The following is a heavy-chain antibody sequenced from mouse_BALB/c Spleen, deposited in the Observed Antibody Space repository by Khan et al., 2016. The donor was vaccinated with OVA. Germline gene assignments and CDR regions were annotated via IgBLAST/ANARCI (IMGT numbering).Heavy chain of an antibody. V-gene: IGHV1S81*02. CDR2: ISTSLGRT. CDR3: ARRNCYGSSSYFDY. D-gene: IGHD1-1*01. J-gene: IGHJ2*01. CDR1: GYTFTSYW. Sequence: QVQLQQPGAELVKPGASVKLSCKASGYTFTSYWMHWVKQRPGQGLERIGEISTSLGRTNYNEKFKSKATLTVDKSTSTAYMQLNNLTSQDSAVYYCARRNCYGSSSYFDYWGQGTTLTVSS.